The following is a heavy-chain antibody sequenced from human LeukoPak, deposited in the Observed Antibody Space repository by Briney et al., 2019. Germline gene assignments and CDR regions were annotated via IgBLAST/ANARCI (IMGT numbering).Heavy chain of an antibody. CDR3: AREIAAAGPNWFDP. J-gene: IGHJ5*02. CDR1: GYTFTSYA. V-gene: IGHV7-4-1*02. D-gene: IGHD6-13*01. CDR2: INTNTGNP. Sequence: ASVKVSCKASGYTFTSYAMSWVRQAPGQGLEWMGWINTNTGNPTYAQGFTGRFVFSLDTSVSTAYLQISSLKAEDTAVYYCAREIAAAGPNWFDPWGQGTLVTVSS.